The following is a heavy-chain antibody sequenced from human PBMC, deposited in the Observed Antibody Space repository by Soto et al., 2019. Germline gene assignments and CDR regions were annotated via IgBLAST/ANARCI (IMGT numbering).Heavy chain of an antibody. V-gene: IGHV1-69*02. D-gene: IGHD2-15*01. CDR2: IIPILGIA. J-gene: IGHJ4*02. CDR1: GGTFSSYT. Sequence: QVQLVQSGAEVKKPGSSVKVSCKASGGTFSSYTISWVRQAPGQGLEWMGRIIPILGIANYAQKFQGRVTITADKSTSTAYMELSSLRSEDTAVYYCARAVVGCSGGSCYPNFDYWGQGTLVTVSS. CDR3: ARAVVGCSGGSCYPNFDY.